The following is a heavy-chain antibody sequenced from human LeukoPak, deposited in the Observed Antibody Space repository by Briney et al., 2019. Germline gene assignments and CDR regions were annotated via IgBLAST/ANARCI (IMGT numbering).Heavy chain of an antibody. CDR3: ARDKIVGATNFDY. D-gene: IGHD1-26*01. Sequence: GGSLRLSCAASGFSFSDYWMSWVRQVPGKGLEWVANIKQDGGEIYYVDSVKGRFTISRDNAKNSLYLQMNSPRAEDTAIYYCARDKIVGATNFDYWGQGTLVTVSS. CDR1: GFSFSDYW. J-gene: IGHJ4*02. CDR2: IKQDGGEI. V-gene: IGHV3-7*03.